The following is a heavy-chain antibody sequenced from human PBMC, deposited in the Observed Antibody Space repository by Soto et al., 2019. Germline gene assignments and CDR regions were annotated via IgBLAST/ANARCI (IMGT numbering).Heavy chain of an antibody. Sequence: EVQLVESGGGLVQPGRSLRLSCAASGFTFNNHAMHWVRQAPGKGLGWVSGITWDSGRIGYADSVKGRFTISRDNAKNSLYLQMNSLRAEDTALYFCAKDGFRYSYGYFDYWGQGTLVTVSS. CDR2: ITWDSGRI. J-gene: IGHJ4*02. CDR3: AKDGFRYSYGYFDY. CDR1: GFTFNNHA. V-gene: IGHV3-9*01. D-gene: IGHD5-18*01.